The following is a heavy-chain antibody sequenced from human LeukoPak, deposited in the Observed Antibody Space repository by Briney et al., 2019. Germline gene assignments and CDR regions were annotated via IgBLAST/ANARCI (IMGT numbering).Heavy chain of an antibody. D-gene: IGHD3-10*01. CDR3: ARAPYGSGFDY. V-gene: IGHV4-61*02. Sequence: PSETLSLTCTVSGGSISSGSYYWSWIRQPAGKGLEWIGRIYTSGSTNYNPSLKSRVTISVDTSKNQFSLKLSSVTAADTAVYYCARAPYGSGFDYWGQGTLVTVSS. CDR2: IYTSGST. J-gene: IGHJ4*02. CDR1: GGSISSGSYY.